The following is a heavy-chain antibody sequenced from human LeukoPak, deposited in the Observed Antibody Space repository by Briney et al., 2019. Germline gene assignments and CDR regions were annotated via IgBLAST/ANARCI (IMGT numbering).Heavy chain of an antibody. D-gene: IGHD6-13*01. CDR2: IYYSGAA. CDR3: ARGVYIAAAQYGY. CDR1: GGSISNYY. V-gene: IGHV4-59*01. Sequence: SETLSLTCTVSGGSISNYYWSWIRQPPGKGLEWIGYIYYSGAANYNPSLKSRVTISVDTSKNQFSLKLNSVTAADTAVYYCARGVYIAAAQYGYWGQGTLVTVSS. J-gene: IGHJ4*02.